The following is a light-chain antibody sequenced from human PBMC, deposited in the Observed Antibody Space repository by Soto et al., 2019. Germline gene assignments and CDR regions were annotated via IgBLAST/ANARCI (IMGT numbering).Light chain of an antibody. J-gene: IGLJ2*01. Sequence: QSVLTQPPSVSGAPGQSVTISCTGSSSNIGAGHDVHWYQQFPGTAPKVLIYGNSNRPSGVPDRFSGSKSGNTASLTISGLQAEDEADYYCSSYTTSTIVVFGGGTKLTVL. CDR1: SSNIGAGHD. V-gene: IGLV1-40*01. CDR3: SSYTTSTIVV. CDR2: GNS.